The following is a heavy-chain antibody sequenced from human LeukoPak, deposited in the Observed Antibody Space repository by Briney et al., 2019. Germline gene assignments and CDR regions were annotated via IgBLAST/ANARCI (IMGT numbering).Heavy chain of an antibody. Sequence: GGSLRLSCAASGFTFYDQAMHWVRHAPGKSLEWVSLISWGGGNTHYADSVKGRFTVSRDNSKDSLYPQMHSLRSDDTAFYYCARDAGRSYHDTNGYYGPYCFDSWGQGGLVSVSS. CDR2: ISWGGGNT. V-gene: IGHV3-43*01. CDR1: GFTFYDQA. CDR3: ARDAGRSYHDTNGYYGPYCFDS. D-gene: IGHD3-22*01. J-gene: IGHJ4*02.